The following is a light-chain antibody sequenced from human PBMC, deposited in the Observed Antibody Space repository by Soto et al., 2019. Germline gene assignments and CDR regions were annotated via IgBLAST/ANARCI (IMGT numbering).Light chain of an antibody. Sequence: DIQMTQSPSSLSASVGDRVTITCRASQSISTYLNWYQQKPGKAPNLLIYAASTLHSEVPSRFSGSGSGTDFTLTISSLQPEDFATYHCQQSYSTPHTFGQGTKLEIK. CDR1: QSISTY. J-gene: IGKJ2*01. V-gene: IGKV1-39*01. CDR3: QQSYSTPHT. CDR2: AAS.